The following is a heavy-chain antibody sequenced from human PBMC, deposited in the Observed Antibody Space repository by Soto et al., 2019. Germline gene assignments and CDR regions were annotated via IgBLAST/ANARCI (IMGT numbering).Heavy chain of an antibody. CDR1: GYSFNSYG. Sequence: QTQLLQSGPEVKNPGASVKVSCKASGYSFNSYGISWVRQAPGQGLEWMGWISASSGNTTYAQELQGRVTMTTDTATTTAYMELRSLTSDDTAVYYCARETKFYGFWSGYYRFDTWGQGTLVSVSS. CDR2: ISASSGNT. CDR3: ARETKFYGFWSGYYRFDT. V-gene: IGHV1-18*01. J-gene: IGHJ5*02. D-gene: IGHD3-3*01.